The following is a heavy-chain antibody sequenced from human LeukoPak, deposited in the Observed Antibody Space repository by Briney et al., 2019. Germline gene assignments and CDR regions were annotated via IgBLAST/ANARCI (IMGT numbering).Heavy chain of an antibody. CDR2: IYSGGTT. D-gene: IGHD2-2*03. V-gene: IGHV3-53*01. Sequence: PGGSLRLSCAASGFTVSRSYMIWARQAPGKGLEWVSVIYSGGTTYYADSVKGRFTISRDNSKNTLYLQMNSLRAEDTAVYYCARVDIVVVPAAMVYYYYYMDVWGKGTTVTISS. CDR1: GFTVSRSY. J-gene: IGHJ6*03. CDR3: ARVDIVVVPAAMVYYYYYMDV.